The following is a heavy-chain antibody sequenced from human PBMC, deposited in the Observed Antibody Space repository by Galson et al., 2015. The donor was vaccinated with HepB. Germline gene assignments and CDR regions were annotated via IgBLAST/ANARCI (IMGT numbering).Heavy chain of an antibody. CDR3: ARAPGMVVAATRDYYYGMDV. V-gene: IGHV3-53*01. J-gene: IGHJ6*02. D-gene: IGHD2-15*01. CDR1: GFNVSSNY. Sequence: SLRLSCAASGFNVSSNYMSWVRQAPGKGLEWVSVIYSGGSTYYADSVKGRFTISRDNSKNTLYLQMNSLRAEDTAVYYCARAPGMVVAATRDYYYGMDVWGQGTTVTVSS. CDR2: IYSGGST.